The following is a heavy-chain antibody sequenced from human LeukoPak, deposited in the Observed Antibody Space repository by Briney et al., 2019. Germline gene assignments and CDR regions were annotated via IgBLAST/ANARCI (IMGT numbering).Heavy chain of an antibody. Sequence: SATLSLTCDVSGYSISSGYYWGWIRPPPGKGLERIGSIYHSGSTYYNPSLKSRVTITVDTSKNQFSLELSSVTPSDTALYYWARYLTVTILSATSFDYCGHGTLGTASS. D-gene: IGHD4-17*01. CDR2: IYHSGST. J-gene: IGHJ4*01. CDR1: GYSISSGYY. V-gene: IGHV4-38-2*01. CDR3: ARYLTVTILSATSFDY.